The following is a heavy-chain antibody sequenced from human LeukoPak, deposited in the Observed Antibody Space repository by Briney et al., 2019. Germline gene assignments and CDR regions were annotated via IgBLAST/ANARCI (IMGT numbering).Heavy chain of an antibody. CDR2: ISSDSSYI. CDR3: ARDRSRVSDY. V-gene: IGHV3-21*01. Sequence: GGSLRLSCAASGFTFSSYSMNWVRQAPGKGLEWVSAISSDSSYIYYTDSVKGRFTISRDNAKNSLYLQMNSLGAEDTAVYYCARDRSRVSDYWGQGTLVTVSS. J-gene: IGHJ4*02. CDR1: GFTFSSYS.